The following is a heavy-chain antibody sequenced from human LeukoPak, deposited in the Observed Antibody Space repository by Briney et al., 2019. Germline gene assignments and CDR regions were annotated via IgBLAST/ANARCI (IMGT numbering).Heavy chain of an antibody. D-gene: IGHD3-10*01. CDR2: ISSSSSYI. CDR1: GFTFSSYS. J-gene: IGHJ5*02. Sequence: GGSLRLSCAASGFTFSSYSMNWVRQAPGKGLEWVSSISSSSSYIYYADSVKGRFTISRDNAKNSLYLQMNSLRAEDTAVYYCARLRYGSGSYYNGNNWFDPWGQGTLVTVSS. CDR3: ARLRYGSGSYYNGNNWFDP. V-gene: IGHV3-21*01.